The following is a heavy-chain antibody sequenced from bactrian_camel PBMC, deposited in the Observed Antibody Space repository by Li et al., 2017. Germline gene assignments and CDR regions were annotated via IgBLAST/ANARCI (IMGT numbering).Heavy chain of an antibody. V-gene: IGHV3S40*01. CDR1: GFALSDDD. CDR2: INSGGGTT. CDR3: ASGPPTGTLATMLRKPQLWLN. J-gene: IGHJ4*01. Sequence: VQLVESGGGLVQLGGSLRLSCAASGFALSDDDMSWVRQAPGKGLEWVSAINSGGGTTYYADSVKERFTISRDDAKNTVYLQMNSLEPEDTAMYFCASGPPTGTLATMLRKPQLWLNWGQGTQVTVS. D-gene: IGHD4*01.